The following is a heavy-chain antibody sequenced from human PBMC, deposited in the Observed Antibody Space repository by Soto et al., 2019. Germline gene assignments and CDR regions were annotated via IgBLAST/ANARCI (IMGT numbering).Heavy chain of an antibody. CDR3: ARVWDYNSYYYYYMDV. D-gene: IGHD1-1*01. V-gene: IGHV3-21*01. Sequence: GSLRLSCSASGFTFSSYSMNWVRQAPGKGLERVSSISSSSSYIYYADSVKGRFTISRDNAKNSLQLQMNSLRAEHTAVYYCARVWDYNSYYYYYMDVWGKATTVTASS. CDR2: ISSSSSYI. CDR1: GFTFSSYS. J-gene: IGHJ6*03.